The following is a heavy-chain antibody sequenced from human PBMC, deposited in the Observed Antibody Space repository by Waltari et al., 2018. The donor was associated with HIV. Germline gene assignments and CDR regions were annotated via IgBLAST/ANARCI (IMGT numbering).Heavy chain of an antibody. CDR1: GFTFTSSA. J-gene: IGHJ4*02. D-gene: IGHD3-22*01. Sequence: QMQLVQSGPEVKKPGTSVKVSCKASGFTFTSSAVQWVRQARGQRLEWIGWIVVGSGNTNYAQKFQERVTITRDMSTSTAYMELSSLRSEDTAVYYCAADEDSSGYYSGDYWGQGTLVTVSS. CDR3: AADEDSSGYYSGDY. CDR2: IVVGSGNT. V-gene: IGHV1-58*01.